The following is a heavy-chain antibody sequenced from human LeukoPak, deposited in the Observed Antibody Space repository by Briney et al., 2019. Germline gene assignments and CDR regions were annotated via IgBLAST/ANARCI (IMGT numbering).Heavy chain of an antibody. D-gene: IGHD3-10*01. CDR3: ATGWFGELPPLYFDY. CDR2: ISSSGSTI. V-gene: IGHV3-48*03. Sequence: GGSLRLSCAASGFTFSSYEMNWVRQAPGKGLEWVSYISSSGSTIYYADSVKGRFTISRDNAKNSLYLEMNSLRAEDTAVYYCATGWFGELPPLYFDYGGQGTLVTVSS. CDR1: GFTFSSYE. J-gene: IGHJ4*02.